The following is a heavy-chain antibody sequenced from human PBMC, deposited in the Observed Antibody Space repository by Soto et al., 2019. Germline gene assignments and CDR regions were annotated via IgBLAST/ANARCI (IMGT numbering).Heavy chain of an antibody. CDR3: ASQQWLEGGSFDY. D-gene: IGHD6-19*01. V-gene: IGHV1-8*01. Sequence: QVQLVQSGAEVKKPGASVKVSCKASGYTFSSYDINWVRQATGQGLEWMGWMNPNSGTIGYAQKFQGRVTMTRDTSISTFYMELSSLRSEDTALYYRASQQWLEGGSFDYWGQGTLVTVSS. CDR2: MNPNSGTI. J-gene: IGHJ4*02. CDR1: GYTFSSYD.